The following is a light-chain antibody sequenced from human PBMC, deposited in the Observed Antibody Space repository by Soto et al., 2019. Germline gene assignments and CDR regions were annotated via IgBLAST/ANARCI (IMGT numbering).Light chain of an antibody. CDR3: QQYSYSPFT. V-gene: IGKV3-20*01. CDR1: QSVRSNY. J-gene: IGKJ2*01. Sequence: EIVLTQSPGTLSLSPGETAILSCRASQSVRSNYLAWYQQKSGQAPRLLIYGVSSRATGIPDRFSGSGSGTDFTLTISRLEPEDFALYYCQQYSYSPFTFGPGTKLEI. CDR2: GVS.